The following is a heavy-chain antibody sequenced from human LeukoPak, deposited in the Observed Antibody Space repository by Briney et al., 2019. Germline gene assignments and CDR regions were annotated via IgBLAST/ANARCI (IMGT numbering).Heavy chain of an antibody. Sequence: PSETLSPTCTVSGGSISSYYWSWIRQPAGKGLEWIGRIYTSGSTNYNPSLKSRVTMSVDTSKNQFSLKLSSVTAADTAVYYCARDLDFWSGYYSYGMDVWGQGTTVTVSS. CDR3: ARDLDFWSGYYSYGMDV. V-gene: IGHV4-4*07. D-gene: IGHD3-3*01. J-gene: IGHJ6*02. CDR2: IYTSGST. CDR1: GGSISSYY.